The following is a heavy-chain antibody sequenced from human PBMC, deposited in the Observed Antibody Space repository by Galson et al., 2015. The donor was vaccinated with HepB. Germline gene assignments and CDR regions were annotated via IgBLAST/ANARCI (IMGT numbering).Heavy chain of an antibody. V-gene: IGHV3-21*04. CDR2: ISRNSNYI. CDR1: GFTFRSYT. J-gene: IGHJ3*02. D-gene: IGHD3-10*01. Sequence: SLRLSCAASGFTFRSYTMNWVRQAPGKGLEWVSSISRNSNYIYYVDSAKGRFTICSDNAKNTLYLQMKSLRAYDSAVDYCARAYFYGLWCAFDIWGQGTMVTVSS. CDR3: ARAYFYGLWCAFDI.